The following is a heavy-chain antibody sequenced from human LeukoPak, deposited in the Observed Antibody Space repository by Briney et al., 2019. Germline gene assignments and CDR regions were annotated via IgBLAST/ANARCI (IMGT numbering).Heavy chain of an antibody. CDR3: ARHPAYDSSGYYYF. CDR1: GSSFTSYW. D-gene: IGHD3-22*01. Sequence: GESLKISFKGSGSSFTSYWIGWVRQMPGKGLEWMGIIYPGDSDTRYSPSFQGQVTISADKSISTAYLQWSSLKASDTAMYYCARHPAYDSSGYYYFWGQGTLVTVSS. J-gene: IGHJ4*02. V-gene: IGHV5-51*01. CDR2: IYPGDSDT.